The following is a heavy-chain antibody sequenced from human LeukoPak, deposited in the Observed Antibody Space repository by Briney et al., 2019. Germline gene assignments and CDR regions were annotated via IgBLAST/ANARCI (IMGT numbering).Heavy chain of an antibody. Sequence: PGGSLRLSCAASGFTFSSYGMHWVRQAPGKGLEWVAVISYDGSNKYYADSVKGRFTISRDNSKNTLYLQMNSLRAEDTAVYYCAKVDTRYYDFWSGNFDYWGQGALVTVSS. J-gene: IGHJ4*02. CDR1: GFTFSSYG. V-gene: IGHV3-30*18. D-gene: IGHD3-3*01. CDR2: ISYDGSNK. CDR3: AKVDTRYYDFWSGNFDY.